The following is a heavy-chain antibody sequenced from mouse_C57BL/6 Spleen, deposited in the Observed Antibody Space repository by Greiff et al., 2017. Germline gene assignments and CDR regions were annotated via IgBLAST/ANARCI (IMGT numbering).Heavy chain of an antibody. Sequence: VQLQQSGAELVRPGSSVKLSCKASGYTFTSYWMDWVKQRPGQGLEWIGNIYPSDSETHYNQKFKDKATLTVDKSSSTAYMQLSSLTSEDSAVYYCARYDYDGNYWGQGTTLTVSS. CDR2: IYPSDSET. CDR1: GYTFTSYW. CDR3: ARYDYDGNY. D-gene: IGHD2-4*01. J-gene: IGHJ2*01. V-gene: IGHV1-61*01.